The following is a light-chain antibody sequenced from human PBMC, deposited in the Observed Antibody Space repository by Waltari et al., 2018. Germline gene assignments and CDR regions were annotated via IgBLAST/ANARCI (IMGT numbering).Light chain of an antibody. V-gene: IGLV3-19*01. CDR1: SLRSYY. J-gene: IGLJ3*02. CDR3: NSRDSSGNHLRV. Sequence: SSELTQEPAVSVALGQTVRITCQGDSLRSYYASWYQQKPGQATVLVIYGKNNRPSGIPDRFSGSSSGNTASLTITGAQAEDEADYYCNSRDSSGNHLRVFGGGTKLTVL. CDR2: GKN.